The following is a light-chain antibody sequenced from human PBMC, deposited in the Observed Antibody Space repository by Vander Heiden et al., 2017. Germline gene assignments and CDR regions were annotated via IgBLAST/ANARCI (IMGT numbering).Light chain of an antibody. CDR1: SGDVGAYNF. V-gene: IGLV2-14*01. CDR2: DVT. CDR3: TSVTRSSTIE. Sequence: QSALTQPASVSGSPGQSITISCPGTSGDVGAYNFVSWYQQHPGKAPKLMIYDVTDRASGVSNRFSGSKSGNTASLSISGLQAEDEADYYCTSVTRSSTIEFGGGTKLTVL. J-gene: IGLJ2*01.